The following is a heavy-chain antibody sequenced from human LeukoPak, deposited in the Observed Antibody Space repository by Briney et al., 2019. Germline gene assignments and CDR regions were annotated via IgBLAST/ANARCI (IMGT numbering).Heavy chain of an antibody. V-gene: IGHV4-38-2*02. J-gene: IGHJ1*01. D-gene: IGHD4-17*01. CDR3: AGISTGSCCRH. CDR2: ISHSGNT. Sequence: SSETLSLTCTVSGYSISIEYNWGWIRQSPARGLEWLGSISHSGNTYYDPSFKSRVTISRDTSKNQFSLKLNSVTAADTALYYCAGISTGSCCRHWGQGTVVTVSS. CDR1: GYSISIEYN.